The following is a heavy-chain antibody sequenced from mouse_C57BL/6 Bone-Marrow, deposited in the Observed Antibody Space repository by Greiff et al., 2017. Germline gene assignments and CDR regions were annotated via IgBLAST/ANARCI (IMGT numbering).Heavy chain of an antibody. CDR1: EYEFPSPD. CDR2: INSDGGST. D-gene: IGHD1-1*01. J-gene: IGHJ2*01. Sequence: EVKLVESGGGLVQPGESLKLSCESNEYEFPSPDMSWVRKTPEKRLELVAAINSDGGSTYYPDTMGRRFIIARDNTKKTLYLQMSILRSEDTALYYCARYYYGSSYPYWGQGTTLTVSS. V-gene: IGHV5-2*03. CDR3: ARYYYGSSYPY.